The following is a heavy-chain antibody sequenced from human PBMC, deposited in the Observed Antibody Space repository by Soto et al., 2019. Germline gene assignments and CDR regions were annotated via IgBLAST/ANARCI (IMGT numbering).Heavy chain of an antibody. CDR2: VWHDGRNT. CDR1: GFTFSSYG. D-gene: IGHD2-2*01. V-gene: IGHV3-33*03. Sequence: QVQLVESGGGVVQPGRSLRLSCAASGFTFSSYGMHWVRQGPGKGLEWVAVVWHDGRNTFYADSVKGRFTISRDNSKNKLFLQMSTLRAEDTGLYYCASRYCSTGICNCQHWGQGTLVTVSS. J-gene: IGHJ1*01. CDR3: ASRYCSTGICNCQH.